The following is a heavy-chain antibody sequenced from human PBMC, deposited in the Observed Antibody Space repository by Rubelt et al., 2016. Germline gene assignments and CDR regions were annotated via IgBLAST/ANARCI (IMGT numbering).Heavy chain of an antibody. CDR1: GFTFSSYW. CDR3: AKVPRGDYYDSSGYYRYFDY. J-gene: IGHJ4*02. D-gene: IGHD3-22*01. Sequence: VQLVESGGGLVQPGGSLRVSCAASGFTFSSYWMSWVRQAPGKGLDYVSAISSHGGSTYYADSVKGRFTISRDNSKNTLYLQMNSLRAEDTAVYYCAKVPRGDYYDSSGYYRYFDYWGQGTLVTVSS. V-gene: IGHV3-64*04. CDR2: ISSHGGST.